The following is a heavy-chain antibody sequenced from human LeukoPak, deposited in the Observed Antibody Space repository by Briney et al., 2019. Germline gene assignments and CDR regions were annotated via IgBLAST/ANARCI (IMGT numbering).Heavy chain of an antibody. J-gene: IGHJ6*02. CDR1: GFTFSSYA. Sequence: PGRSLRLSCAASGFTFSSYAMHWVRQAPGKGLEWVAVILYDGSNKYYADSVKGRFTISRNISKNMLYLQMNSLRAEDTAVYYCARERRYYDILTGPSYYYYYGMDVWGQGTTVTVSS. CDR2: ILYDGSNK. V-gene: IGHV3-30*04. D-gene: IGHD3-9*01. CDR3: ARERRYYDILTGPSYYYYYGMDV.